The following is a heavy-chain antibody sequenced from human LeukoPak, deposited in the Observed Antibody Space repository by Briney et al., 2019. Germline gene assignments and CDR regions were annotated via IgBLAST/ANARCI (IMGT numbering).Heavy chain of an antibody. CDR2: IGIAGDT. D-gene: IGHD6-19*01. CDR1: GFTFTNYD. CDR3: VRGGSGWYYFDY. Sequence: GGSLRLSCAASGFTFTNYDMHWARQVTGKGLEWVSAIGIAGDTYYPGSVRGRFTISRENAKNSLYLQMNSLRDGDTAVYYCVRGGSGWYYFDYWGQGTLVTVSS. V-gene: IGHV3-13*04. J-gene: IGHJ4*02.